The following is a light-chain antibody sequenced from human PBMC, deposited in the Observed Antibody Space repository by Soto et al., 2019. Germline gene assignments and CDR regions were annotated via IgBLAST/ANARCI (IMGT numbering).Light chain of an antibody. CDR1: SSNIGNKF. CDR3: GTWDTSPSAGV. V-gene: IGLV1-51*01. Sequence: QSVLTQPPSVSAAPGQKVTISCSGSSSNIGNKFVSWYQQIPGTAPKLLIYDNDKRPSGIPDRFSGSKSGTSATLGITGLQTGDEADYYCGTWDTSPSAGVFGGGTKLTVL. J-gene: IGLJ3*02. CDR2: DND.